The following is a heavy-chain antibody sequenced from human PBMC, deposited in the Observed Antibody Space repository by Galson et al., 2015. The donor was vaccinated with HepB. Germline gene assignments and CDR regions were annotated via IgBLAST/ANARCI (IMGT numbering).Heavy chain of an antibody. J-gene: IGHJ4*02. D-gene: IGHD4-23*01. Sequence: SVKVSCKASGGTFSSYAISWVRQAPGQGLEWMGGIIPIFGTANYAQKFQGRVTITADESTSTAYMELSSLRSEDTAVYYCARGDYGGNSFLLGGFDYWGQGTLVTVSS. CDR2: IIPIFGTA. V-gene: IGHV1-69*13. CDR3: ARGDYGGNSFLLGGFDY. CDR1: GGTFSSYA.